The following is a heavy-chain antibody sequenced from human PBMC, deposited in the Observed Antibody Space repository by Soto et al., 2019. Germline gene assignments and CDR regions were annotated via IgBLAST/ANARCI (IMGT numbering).Heavy chain of an antibody. CDR2: IIPILGIA. D-gene: IGHD3-9*01. J-gene: IGHJ4*02. CDR3: ARDPGYFGQKTIDY. CDR1: GGTFSSYT. Sequence: GASVKVSCKASGGTFSSYTISWVRQAPGQGLEWMGRIIPILGIANYAQKFQGRVTITADKSTSTAYMELSSLRSEDTAVYYCARDPGYFGQKTIDYWGQGTLVTVS. V-gene: IGHV1-69*04.